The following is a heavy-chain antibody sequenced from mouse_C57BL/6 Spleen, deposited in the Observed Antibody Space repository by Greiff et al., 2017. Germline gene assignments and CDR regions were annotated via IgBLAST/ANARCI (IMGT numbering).Heavy chain of an antibody. V-gene: IGHV1-54*01. CDR2: INPGSGGT. Sequence: QVQLQQSGAELVRPGTSVKVSCKASGYAFTNYLIEWVKQRPGQGFEWIGVINPGSGGTNYNEKFKGKATLTADKSSSTAYMQLSSLTSEDSAIYFCARSIYYFDYWGQGTTLTVSS. CDR1: GYAFTNYL. CDR3: ARSIYYFDY. J-gene: IGHJ2*01.